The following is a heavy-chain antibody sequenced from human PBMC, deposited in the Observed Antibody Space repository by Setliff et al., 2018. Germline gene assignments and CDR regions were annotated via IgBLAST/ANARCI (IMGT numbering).Heavy chain of an antibody. D-gene: IGHD3-3*01. CDR2: IYYGGST. CDR3: ASHPRVTIFGVVAFDY. CDR1: GGSISSYY. V-gene: IGHV4-59*08. J-gene: IGHJ4*02. Sequence: SETLSLTCTVSGGSISSYYWSWIRQPPGKGLEWIGYIYYGGSTNYNPSLKSRVTISVDTSKNQFSLKLSSVTAADTAAYYCASHPRVTIFGVVAFDYWGQGILVTVSS.